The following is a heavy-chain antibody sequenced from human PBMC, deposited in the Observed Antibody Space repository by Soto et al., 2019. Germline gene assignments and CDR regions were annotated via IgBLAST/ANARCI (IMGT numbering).Heavy chain of an antibody. CDR1: GFMFSAYW. J-gene: IGHJ4*02. CDR3: ARDFYGGYAYGPGDY. CDR2: IHGDGGKI. D-gene: IGHD5-18*01. Sequence: GGSLRLSCAASGFMFSAYWMSWVRQAPGKGLEWVANIHGDGGKIYYVDSVKGRFTISRDNAKRSLYLQMNSLRAEDTAVYYCARDFYGGYAYGPGDYWGQGALVTVSS. V-gene: IGHV3-7*01.